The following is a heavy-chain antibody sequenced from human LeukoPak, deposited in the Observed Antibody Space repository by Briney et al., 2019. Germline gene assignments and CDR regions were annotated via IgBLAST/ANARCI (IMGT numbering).Heavy chain of an antibody. CDR2: ISRNSRHV. Sequence: GGSLRLSCAASGFTFSDYSMNWVRQAPGKGLEWVSSISRNSRHVYYGGSVWGRFTISRDDARNSLFLEMNSLRAEDMPVYYCVRDFMGMGGTTAYLHYWGQGTLVTVSS. D-gene: IGHD1-26*01. V-gene: IGHV3-21*01. CDR3: VRDFMGMGGTTAYLHY. CDR1: GFTFSDYS. J-gene: IGHJ1*01.